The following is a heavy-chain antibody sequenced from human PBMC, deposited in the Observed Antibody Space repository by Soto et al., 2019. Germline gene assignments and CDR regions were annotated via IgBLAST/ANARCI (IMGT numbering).Heavy chain of an antibody. Sequence: GGSLRLSCTASGFTFSDYWMHWVRQAPGKGLVWVSRIYSDGTSTIYADSAKGRFTISRDNAKNTLYLQMNSLRAEDTAVYYCPRDSHSNIDAWGQGTTVTVSS. D-gene: IGHD2-15*01. CDR1: GFTFSDYW. J-gene: IGHJ6*02. V-gene: IGHV3-74*01. CDR2: IYSDGTST. CDR3: PRDSHSNIDA.